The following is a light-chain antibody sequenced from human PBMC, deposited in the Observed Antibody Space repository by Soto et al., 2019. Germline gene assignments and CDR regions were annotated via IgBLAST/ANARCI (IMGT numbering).Light chain of an antibody. CDR2: NNN. J-gene: IGLJ1*01. CDR1: SSNVGSNT. Sequence: QSVLSQPPSASGTPGQRVTISCSGSSSNVGSNTVNWYQQLPGTAPKLLIYNNNQRPSGVPDRFSGSKSGTSASLAISGLQSEDGADYYCAAWDDSLNVYGLGPVTKLTVL. CDR3: AAWDDSLNVYG. V-gene: IGLV1-44*01.